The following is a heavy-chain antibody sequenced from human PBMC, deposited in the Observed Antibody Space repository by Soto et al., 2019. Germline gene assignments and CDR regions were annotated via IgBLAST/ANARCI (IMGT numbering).Heavy chain of an antibody. D-gene: IGHD2-15*01. CDR2: VSSSSSTK. J-gene: IGHJ4*02. Sequence: EVQLVESGGGLVQPGGSLRLSCAASGFMFSSYSMNWVRQAPGKGLEWVSFVSSSSSTKYYTDSVKGRFTISRDNANNSLSLQMNSLRAEDTAVYYCARDYGSGGSPHYFDYWGQGTLVTVSS. CDR3: ARDYGSGGSPHYFDY. CDR1: GFMFSSYS. V-gene: IGHV3-48*01.